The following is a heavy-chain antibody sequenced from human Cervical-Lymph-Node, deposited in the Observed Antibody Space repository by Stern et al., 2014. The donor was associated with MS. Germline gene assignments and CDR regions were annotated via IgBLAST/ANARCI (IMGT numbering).Heavy chain of an antibody. CDR1: GFSLSNSG. Sequence: VQLVQSGGGVVQPGRSLTLSCPASGFSLSNSGMPWVRQAPGKGLEWVAVMSFVGGNKKYGDSVKGRFSISRDMANNTLFLQMNSLRPEDTAVYYCMGVGDAMHVWGQGTTVIVSS. CDR3: MGVGDAMHV. V-gene: IGHV3-30*03. CDR2: MSFVGGNK. J-gene: IGHJ6*02.